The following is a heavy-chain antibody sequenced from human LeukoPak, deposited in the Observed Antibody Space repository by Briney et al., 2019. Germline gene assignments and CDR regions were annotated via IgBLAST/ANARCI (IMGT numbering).Heavy chain of an antibody. CDR3: AKDYSSYYCGSGSYYYYYGMDV. CDR1: GFTFSSYG. J-gene: IGHJ6*04. D-gene: IGHD3-10*01. CDR2: ISYDGSNE. V-gene: IGHV3-30*18. Sequence: PGGSLRLSCAASGFTFSSYGMHWVRQAPGKGLEWVAVISYDGSNEYYADSVKGRFTTSRDNSKNTLYLQMNSLRAEDTAVYYCAKDYSSYYCGSGSYYYYYGMDVWGKGTTVTVSS.